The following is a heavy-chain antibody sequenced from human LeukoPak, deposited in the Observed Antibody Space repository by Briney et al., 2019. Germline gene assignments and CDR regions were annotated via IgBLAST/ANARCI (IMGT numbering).Heavy chain of an antibody. J-gene: IGHJ4*02. CDR2: ISGSGGST. CDR3: AKDLELRNIVVVPAAADY. D-gene: IGHD2-2*01. V-gene: IGHV3-23*01. CDR1: GFTVSSNY. Sequence: GGSLRLSCAASGFTVSSNYMSWVRQAPGKGLEWVSAISGSGGSTYYADSVKGRFTISRDNSKNTLYLQMNSLRAEDTAVYYCAKDLELRNIVVVPAAADYWGQGTLVTVSS.